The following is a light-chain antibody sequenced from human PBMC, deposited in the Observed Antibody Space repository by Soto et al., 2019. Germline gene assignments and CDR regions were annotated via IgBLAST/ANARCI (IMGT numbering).Light chain of an antibody. V-gene: IGKV1-39*01. CDR2: SAS. Sequence: DIQMTQSPSSLSASVGATVTITCRASQSISVHLNWYQQKGGKVPKLLIYSASNLYSGVPSRFSGSGSETDFALTISSLQPEDFAPYYCQQSYITPYTFGQGTRLEIK. J-gene: IGKJ2*01. CDR3: QQSYITPYT. CDR1: QSISVH.